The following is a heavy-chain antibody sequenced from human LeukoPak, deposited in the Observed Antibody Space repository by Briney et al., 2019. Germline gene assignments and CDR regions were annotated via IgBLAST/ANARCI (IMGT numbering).Heavy chain of an antibody. D-gene: IGHD3-16*01. V-gene: IGHV3-53*01. J-gene: IGHJ4*02. CDR2: IYSGGST. CDR1: GFTVSSNY. Sequence: PGGSLRLSCAASGFTVSSNYMTWVRQAPGKGLGWVSLIYSGGSTSYADSVRGRFTISRDNSKNTLYLQMNSLRAEDTAVYYCARDVGGVFDYWGQGTLVTVSS. CDR3: ARDVGGVFDY.